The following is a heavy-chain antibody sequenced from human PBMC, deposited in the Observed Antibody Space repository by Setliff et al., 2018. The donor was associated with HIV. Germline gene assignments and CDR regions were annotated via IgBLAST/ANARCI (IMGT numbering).Heavy chain of an antibody. CDR1: GVSISGHF. V-gene: IGHV4-4*09. J-gene: IGHJ4*02. D-gene: IGHD2-8*02. Sequence: PSETLSLTCFVSGVSISGHFWGWIRQPPGKGLEWIGYIYTSGTTEYNPSLDSRVTISVDTSRDQFSLNLRSVTAAETALYFCARLIHTGLLYFDYWGLGMLVTVSS. CDR3: ARLIHTGLLYFDY. CDR2: IYTSGTT.